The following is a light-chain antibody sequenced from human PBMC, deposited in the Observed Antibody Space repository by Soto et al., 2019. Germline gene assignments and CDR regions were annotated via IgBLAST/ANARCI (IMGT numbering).Light chain of an antibody. CDR3: QQRTNWPSST. V-gene: IGKV3-11*01. CDR1: RSVSSY. CDR2: DAS. J-gene: IGKJ5*01. Sequence: EVVLTQSPATLSLSPGERATLSCRASRSVSSYLAWYQQKPGQAPRLLISDASNRATGIPARFSGSGSGTDFTLTISSREPEDFAVYYCQQRTNWPSSTVGQGTRLEIQ.